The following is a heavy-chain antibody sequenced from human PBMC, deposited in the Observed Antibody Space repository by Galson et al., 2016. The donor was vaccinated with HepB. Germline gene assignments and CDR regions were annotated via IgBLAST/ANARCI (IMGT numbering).Heavy chain of an antibody. V-gene: IGHV1-69*13. J-gene: IGHJ6*02. CDR3: ALNYQYGLDV. CDR1: GDAFSSYA. Sequence: SVKVSCKASGDAFSSYAFTWVRQAPGQGLEWMGGIIPIFVTPHHAQKFQGRVAITADESTSTAYMGLSRLTSEDTAVYYCALNYQYGLDVWGQGTTVIVS. CDR2: IIPIFVTP.